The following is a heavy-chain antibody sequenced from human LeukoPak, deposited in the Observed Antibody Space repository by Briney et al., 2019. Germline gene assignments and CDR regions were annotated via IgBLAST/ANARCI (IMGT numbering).Heavy chain of an antibody. V-gene: IGHV3-21*01. CDR2: ISSSSSYI. CDR3: AKDVQLWPNYGMDV. CDR1: GFTFSSYS. Sequence: GGSLRLSCAASGFTFSSYSMNWVRQAPGKGLEWVSSISSSSSYIHYADSVKGRFTISRDNAKNSLYLQMNSLRAEDTAVYYCAKDVQLWPNYGMDVWGQGTTVTVSS. J-gene: IGHJ6*02. D-gene: IGHD5-18*01.